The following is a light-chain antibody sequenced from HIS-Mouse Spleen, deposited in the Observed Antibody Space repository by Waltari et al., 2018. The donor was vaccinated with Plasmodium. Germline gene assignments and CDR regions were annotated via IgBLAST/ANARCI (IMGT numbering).Light chain of an antibody. V-gene: IGKV3-15*01. J-gene: IGKJ1*01. Sequence: EIVMTQSPATLSVSPGERATLSCRASQSVSSNLAWYQQKPGQAPRPLIYGASTRATGIPARFSGSGSGTEFTLTISSMQSEDFAVYYCQQYNNWPRGTFGQGTKVESK. CDR2: GAS. CDR1: QSVSSN. CDR3: QQYNNWPRGT.